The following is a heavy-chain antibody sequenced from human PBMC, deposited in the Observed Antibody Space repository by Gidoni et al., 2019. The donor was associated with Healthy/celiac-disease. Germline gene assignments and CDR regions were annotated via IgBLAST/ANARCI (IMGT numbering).Heavy chain of an antibody. J-gene: IGHJ6*02. D-gene: IGHD4-17*01. CDR2: LSSSISPI. Sequence: EVQLVESGGGLVQPGGSLRLSCAASGFTFSSYSMHWVRQAPGKGLEWVSYLSSSISPIYYAASVKGRFTISRDNAKNSLYLQMNSLRAEDTAVYYCARDPQYGDYRLPYYYYYGMDVWGQGTTVTVSS. CDR1: GFTFSSYS. CDR3: ARDPQYGDYRLPYYYYYGMDV. V-gene: IGHV3-48*01.